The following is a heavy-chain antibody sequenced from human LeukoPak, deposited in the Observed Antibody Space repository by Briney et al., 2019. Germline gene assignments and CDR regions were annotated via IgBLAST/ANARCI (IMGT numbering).Heavy chain of an antibody. CDR3: ARDETTGVLHFDY. V-gene: IGHV3-33*01. Sequence: GGSLRLSCAASGFTFSSYGMHWVRQAPGKGLEWVAVIWYDGSNKYYADSVKGRFTIPRDNSKNTLYLQMNSLRAEDTALYYCARDETTGVLHFDYWGQGTLVTVSS. D-gene: IGHD4-11*01. CDR1: GFTFSSYG. CDR2: IWYDGSNK. J-gene: IGHJ4*02.